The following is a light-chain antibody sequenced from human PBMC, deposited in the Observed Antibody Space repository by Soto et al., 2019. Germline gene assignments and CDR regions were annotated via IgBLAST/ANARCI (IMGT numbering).Light chain of an antibody. Sequence: QSVLTQPRSVSESPGQSVTISCTGTSSYVGGYNFVSWYQHHPGKAPKLMIYDVSKRPSGVPDRFSGSKSGYTASLTISGLQAEDEADYYCCSYAGSYSYVFGTGTKVTVL. V-gene: IGLV2-11*01. CDR3: CSYAGSYSYV. CDR1: SSYVGGYNF. CDR2: DVS. J-gene: IGLJ1*01.